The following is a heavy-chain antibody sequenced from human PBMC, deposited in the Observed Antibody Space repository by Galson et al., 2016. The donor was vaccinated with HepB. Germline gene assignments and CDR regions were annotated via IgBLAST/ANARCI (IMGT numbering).Heavy chain of an antibody. CDR3: ARDGRRGYDMDV. V-gene: IGHV3-48*02. CDR1: GLPFSDYS. Sequence: SLRLSCAASGLPFSDYSMNWVRQAPGKGLGWVSYIASNRRTIYYADSARGRFTISRDNAKNSLYLQMNSLRDEDTAVYYCARDGRRGYDMDVWGQGTTVTVSS. J-gene: IGHJ6*02. CDR2: IASNRRTI.